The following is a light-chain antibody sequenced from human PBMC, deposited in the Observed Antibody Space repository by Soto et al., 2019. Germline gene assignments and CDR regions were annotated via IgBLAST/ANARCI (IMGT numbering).Light chain of an antibody. CDR3: QQYNSYGYT. J-gene: IGKJ2*01. CDR1: QSISSW. V-gene: IGKV1-5*01. CDR2: DAS. Sequence: DIQMTQSPSTLSASVGYRVTITCRASQSISSWLACYQQKPGKAPKLLIYDASSLESGVPSRFSVSGPVTNFTLTISSLQHDDFASCFCQQYNSYGYTFGQGTELEIK.